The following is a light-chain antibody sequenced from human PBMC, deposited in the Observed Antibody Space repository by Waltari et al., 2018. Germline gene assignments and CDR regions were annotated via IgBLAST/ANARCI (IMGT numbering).Light chain of an antibody. J-gene: IGKJ5*01. V-gene: IGKV3-11*01. CDR3: QQRSNWPPNT. CDR2: DAS. CDR1: QSVSSY. Sequence: EIVLTQSPATLSLSPGERATLSCRASQSVSSYLAWYQQKPGQAPRLLSYDASNRATGIPARFSGSGSGTDFTLTISSLEPEDVAVYYCQQRSNWPPNTFGQGTRLEIK.